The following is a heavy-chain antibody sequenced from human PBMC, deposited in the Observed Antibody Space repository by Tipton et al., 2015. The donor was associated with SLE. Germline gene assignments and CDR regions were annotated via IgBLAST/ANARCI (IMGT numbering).Heavy chain of an antibody. J-gene: IGHJ4*02. V-gene: IGHV4-38-2*02. CDR3: ARHRDSTVTSDFDY. CDR1: GGSISSGYY. CDR2: MYHSGST. D-gene: IGHD4-17*01. Sequence: TLSLTCTVSGGSISSGYYWGWIRQPPGKGLEWIGSMYHSGSTYYNPSLKSRVTISVDTSKNQFSLKVSSVTAADTAFYYCARHRDSTVTSDFDYWGQGTLVTVSS.